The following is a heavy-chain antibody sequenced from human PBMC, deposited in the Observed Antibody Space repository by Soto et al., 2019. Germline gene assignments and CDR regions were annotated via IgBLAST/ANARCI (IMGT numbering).Heavy chain of an antibody. CDR2: IVVGSGNT. CDR3: AASGRETTVTTYYFDY. V-gene: IGHV1-58*02. Sequence: EASVKVSCKASGFTFTSSAMQWVRQARGQRLEWIGWIVVGSGNTNYAQKFQERATITRDMSTSTAYMELSSLRSEDTAVYYCAASGRETTVTTYYFDYWGQGTLVTVSS. J-gene: IGHJ4*02. CDR1: GFTFTSSA. D-gene: IGHD4-17*01.